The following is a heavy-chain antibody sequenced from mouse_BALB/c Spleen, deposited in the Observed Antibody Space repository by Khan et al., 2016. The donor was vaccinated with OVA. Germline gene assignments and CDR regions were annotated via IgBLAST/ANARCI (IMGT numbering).Heavy chain of an antibody. CDR1: GYSITSDYA. CDR2: ISYSGST. Sequence: EVQPQESGPGLVKPSQSLSPTCTVTGYSITSDYAWNWIRQFPGNKLEWMGYISYSGSTSYNPSLKSRISITRDTSKNQFFLQLNSVTTEDTATYYCARDGSRYNYAVDYWGQGTAVTVSS. V-gene: IGHV3-2*02. CDR3: ARDGSRYNYAVDY. J-gene: IGHJ4*01. D-gene: IGHD2-3*01.